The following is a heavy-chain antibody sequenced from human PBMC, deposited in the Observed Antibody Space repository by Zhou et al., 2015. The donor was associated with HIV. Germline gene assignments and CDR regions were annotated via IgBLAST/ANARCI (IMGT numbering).Heavy chain of an antibody. D-gene: IGHD3-16*01. CDR3: ARDRYVFRLRLGELSY. Sequence: QVQVVQSGAEVKKPGASVKVSCKASGYTFTDYYMHWVRQAPGQGLEWMGWINPGNGDTNYAQKFQGRVTMTRDTSIAIVYMELSRLRSDDTAVYHCARDRYVFRLRLGELSYWGQGTWSPSPQ. V-gene: IGHV1-2*02. CDR2: INPGNGDT. J-gene: IGHJ4*02. CDR1: GYTFTDYY.